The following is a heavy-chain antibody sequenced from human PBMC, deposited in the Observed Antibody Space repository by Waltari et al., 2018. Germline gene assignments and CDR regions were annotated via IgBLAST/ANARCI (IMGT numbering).Heavy chain of an antibody. CDR3: ARHMLSDFWSGYSESYFDY. V-gene: IGHV4-4*07. Sequence: QVQLQESGPGLVKPSETLSLTCTVSGGSISSYYWSWIRQPAGKGLEWIGRIYPSGSTNYDPSLKSRVTMSVDTSKNQFSLKLSSVTAADTAVYYCARHMLSDFWSGYSESYFDYWGQGTLVTVSS. CDR2: IYPSGST. CDR1: GGSISSYY. J-gene: IGHJ4*02. D-gene: IGHD3-3*01.